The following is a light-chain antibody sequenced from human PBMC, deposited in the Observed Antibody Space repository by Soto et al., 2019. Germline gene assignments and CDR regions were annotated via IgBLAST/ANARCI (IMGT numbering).Light chain of an antibody. Sequence: QSVLTQPPSVSGAPGQRVTISCTGSSSNIGAGYDVHWYQQLPGTAHKLLIYHNSDRPSGVPDRFSGAKSGTSASLAITALQAEYEADYYCQSYDSGLSAFYVSGTGTKVTVL. CDR3: QSYDSGLSAFYV. CDR1: SSNIGAGYD. V-gene: IGLV1-40*01. J-gene: IGLJ1*01. CDR2: HNS.